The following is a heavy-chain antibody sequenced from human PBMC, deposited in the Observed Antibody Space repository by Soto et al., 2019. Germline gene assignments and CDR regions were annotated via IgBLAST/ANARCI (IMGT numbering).Heavy chain of an antibody. J-gene: IGHJ4*02. CDR1: GGSISSSSYY. CDR2: IYYSGST. D-gene: IGHD3-22*01. V-gene: IGHV4-39*01. CDR3: AILLRIYYDTSCTVD. Sequence: SETLSLTCTVSGGSISSSSYYWGWIRQPPGKGLEWIGSIYYSGSTYYNPSLKSRVTISVDTSKNQFSLKLSSVTAADTAVYYCAILLRIYYDTSCTVDWGPGIRVTV.